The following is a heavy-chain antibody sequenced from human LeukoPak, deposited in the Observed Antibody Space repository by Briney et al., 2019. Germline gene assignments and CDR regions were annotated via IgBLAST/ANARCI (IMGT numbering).Heavy chain of an antibody. CDR2: ISGDGGSK. CDR1: GFSFDEHA. Sequence: GGSLRLSCAASGFSFDEHAVNWVRQAPGKGLEWISPISGDGGSKHYADSVKGRFTISRDTSKNFLYLQMNSLRSEDTALYYCAKRSGAPGNFDYWGQGTLVTVSS. V-gene: IGHV3-43*02. CDR3: AKRSGAPGNFDY. J-gene: IGHJ4*02. D-gene: IGHD1-14*01.